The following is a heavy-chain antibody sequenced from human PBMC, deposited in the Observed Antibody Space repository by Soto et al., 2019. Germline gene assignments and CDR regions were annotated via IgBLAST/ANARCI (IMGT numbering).Heavy chain of an antibody. V-gene: IGHV4-31*03. CDR1: GGSISSGGYY. CDR2: IYYSGST. D-gene: IGHD6-6*01. J-gene: IGHJ4*02. CDR3: GRLEYSSSYYFDY. Sequence: KPSETLSLTCTVSGGSISSGGYYWSWIRQHPGKGLEWIGYIYYSGSTYYNPSLKSRVTISVDTSKNQFSLKLSSVTAADTAVYYCGRLEYSSSYYFDYWGPGTLVTVSS.